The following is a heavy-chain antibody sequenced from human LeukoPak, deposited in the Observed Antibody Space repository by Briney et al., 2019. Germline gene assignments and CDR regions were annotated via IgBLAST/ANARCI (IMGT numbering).Heavy chain of an antibody. Sequence: PGGSLRLSCAASGFTFSAYAVHWVRQAPGKGLEWVATISYDGSNQFYADSGKGRFTISRDDSKNTLYLQMNSLRAEDTAVYYCAREQLLLYYFDYWGQGTLVTVSS. D-gene: IGHD3-22*01. CDR1: GFTFSAYA. CDR3: AREQLLLYYFDY. J-gene: IGHJ4*02. CDR2: ISYDGSNQ. V-gene: IGHV3-30-3*01.